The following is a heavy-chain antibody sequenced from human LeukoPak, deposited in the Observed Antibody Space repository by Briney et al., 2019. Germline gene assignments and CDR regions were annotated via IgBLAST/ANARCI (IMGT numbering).Heavy chain of an antibody. CDR3: ARGAIFGVTPGGYGMDV. Sequence: GASVKVSCKASGYTFTIYDINWVRQAPGQGLEWVGWMNPNNGGTVYAQKFQGRVTMTRDTSTGTLYMELNSLRSEDTAVYYCARGAIFGVTPGGYGMDVWGQGTTVTASS. CDR2: MNPNNGGT. CDR1: GYTFTIYD. J-gene: IGHJ6*02. V-gene: IGHV1-8*01. D-gene: IGHD3-3*01.